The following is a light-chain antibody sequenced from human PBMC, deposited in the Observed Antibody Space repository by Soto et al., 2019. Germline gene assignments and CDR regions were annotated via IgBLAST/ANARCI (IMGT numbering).Light chain of an antibody. CDR1: QSISRW. J-gene: IGKJ1*01. V-gene: IGKV1-5*03. CDR3: QQYNSYSK. Sequence: DIQMTQSPSTLSASVGDRVTITCRASQSISRWLAWHQQKPGKAPKLLIYKASSLESGVPSRFSGSGSGTEFTLTSSSLQPDDFATYYCQQYNSYSKFGQGTKVEIK. CDR2: KAS.